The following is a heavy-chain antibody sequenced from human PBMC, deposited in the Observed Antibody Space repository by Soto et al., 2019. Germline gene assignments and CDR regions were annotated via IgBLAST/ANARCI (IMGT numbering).Heavy chain of an antibody. V-gene: IGHV4-31*03. J-gene: IGHJ6*02. CDR3: ARVGIFADYYYGMDV. CDR1: GGSISSGGYY. CDR2: IYYSGST. D-gene: IGHD3-3*01. Sequence: SETLSLTCTVSGGSISSGGYYWSWIRQHPGKGLEWIGYIYYSGSTYYNPSLKSRVTISVDTSKNQFSLKLSSVTAADTAVYYCARVGIFADYYYGMDVWGQGTTVTVSS.